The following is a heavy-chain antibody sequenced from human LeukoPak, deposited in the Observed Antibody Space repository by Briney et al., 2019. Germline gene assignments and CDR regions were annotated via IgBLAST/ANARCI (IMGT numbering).Heavy chain of an antibody. Sequence: KSSETLSLTCTVSGGSISSSSYYWGWIRQPPGKGLEWIGSIYYSGSTYYNPSLKSRVTISIDTSKNQFSLKLSSVTAADTAVYYCARDMVRLRGAPSPFDYWGQGTLVTVSS. CDR2: IYYSGST. J-gene: IGHJ4*02. V-gene: IGHV4-39*07. D-gene: IGHD3-10*01. CDR1: GGSISSSSYY. CDR3: ARDMVRLRGAPSPFDY.